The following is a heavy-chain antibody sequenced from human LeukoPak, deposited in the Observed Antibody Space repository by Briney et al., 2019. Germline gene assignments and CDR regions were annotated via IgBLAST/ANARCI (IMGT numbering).Heavy chain of an antibody. D-gene: IGHD4-17*01. Sequence: ASVKVSCKASGYTFTSYYMHWVRQAPGQGLEWMGIINPSGGSTSYAQKFQGRVTMTRDTSTSTVYMELSSLRSEDTAVYYCARDASDRYGDPLTFDYWGQGTLVTVSS. CDR3: ARDASDRYGDPLTFDY. J-gene: IGHJ4*02. CDR2: INPSGGST. V-gene: IGHV1-46*01. CDR1: GYTFTSYY.